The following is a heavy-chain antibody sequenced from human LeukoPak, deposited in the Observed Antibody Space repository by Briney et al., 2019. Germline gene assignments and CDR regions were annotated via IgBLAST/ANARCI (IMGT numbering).Heavy chain of an antibody. J-gene: IGHJ5*02. CDR1: GGSISSGGYY. CDR2: IYYNGNT. CDR3: ARSDCSSTSCWQAWFDP. V-gene: IGHV4-31*01. D-gene: IGHD2-2*01. Sequence: PPETLSLTCTVSGGSISSGGYYWSWIRQHPGKGLEWIGSIYYNGNTYYNPSLKSQVTVSVDTSRTQFSLRLSSVTAADTAVYYCARSDCSSTSCWQAWFDPWGQGTLVTVSS.